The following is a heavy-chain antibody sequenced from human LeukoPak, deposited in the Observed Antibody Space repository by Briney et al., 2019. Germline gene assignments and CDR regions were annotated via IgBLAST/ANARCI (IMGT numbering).Heavy chain of an antibody. CDR1: GFTFSSYG. J-gene: IGHJ4*02. Sequence: PGGSLRLSCAASGFTFSSYGMHWVRQAPGKGLEWVAVISYDGSNKYYADSVKGRFTISRDNSKNTLYLQMNSLRAEDTAVYYCAKIVPSLDGDYWGQGTLVTVSS. V-gene: IGHV3-30*18. CDR2: ISYDGSNK. CDR3: AKIVPSLDGDY. D-gene: IGHD2-2*01.